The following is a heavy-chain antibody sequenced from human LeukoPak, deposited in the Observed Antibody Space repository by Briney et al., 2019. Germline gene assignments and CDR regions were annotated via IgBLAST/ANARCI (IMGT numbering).Heavy chain of an antibody. CDR1: GGSFSGYY. Sequence: PSETLSLTCAVYGGSFSGYYWSWIRQPPGKGLEWIGEINHSGSTNYNPSLKSRVTISVDTSKNQSSLKLSSVTAADTAVYYCAGEPFTVTTGCAAYWGQGTLVTVSS. V-gene: IGHV4-34*01. J-gene: IGHJ4*02. D-gene: IGHD4-17*01. CDR2: INHSGST. CDR3: AGEPFTVTTGCAAY.